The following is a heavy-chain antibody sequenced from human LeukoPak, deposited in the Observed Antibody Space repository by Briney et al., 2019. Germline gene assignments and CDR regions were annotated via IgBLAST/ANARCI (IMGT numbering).Heavy chain of an antibody. D-gene: IGHD2-2*01. V-gene: IGHV3-21*06. CDR2: ISSTSTYI. Sequence: PGGSLRLSCVASGFSFSSYSMNWVRQAPGKGLEWVSSISSTSTYIYYTDSVKGRFTIPRDNAKNSLYLQMDSLRAEDTAVYYCARDPSAVPTAVNWFDPWGQGTLVTVSS. CDR3: ARDPSAVPTAVNWFDP. CDR1: GFSFSSYS. J-gene: IGHJ5*02.